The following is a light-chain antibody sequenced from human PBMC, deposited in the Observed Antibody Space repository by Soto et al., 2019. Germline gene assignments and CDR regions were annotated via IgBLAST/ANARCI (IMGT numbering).Light chain of an antibody. CDR1: RSVLWSFNNKDF. CDR3: QQYFSKPLT. CDR2: WAS. J-gene: IGKJ4*01. V-gene: IGKV4-1*01. Sequence: DIVMTQSPESLAVSLGERATINCKSSRSVLWSFNNKDFLSWYQQKPGQPPKLLIYWASTRESGVPDRFSGSGSGTDFTLTISSLQVEDVPLYYCQQYFSKPLTFGGGTRVEIK.